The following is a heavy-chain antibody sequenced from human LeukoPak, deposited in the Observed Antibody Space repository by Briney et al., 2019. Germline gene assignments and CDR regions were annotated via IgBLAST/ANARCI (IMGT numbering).Heavy chain of an antibody. J-gene: IGHJ6*02. CDR2: IKQDGSEK. V-gene: IGHV3-7*01. Sequence: GGSLRLSCAASGFTFSSYWMSWVRQAPGKGLEWVANIKQDGSEKYYVDSVKGRFTISRDDAKNSLYLQMNSLRAEDTAVYYCARDNLAGRGYYYGMDVWGQGTTVTVSS. CDR1: GFTFSSYW. CDR3: ARDNLAGRGYYYGMDV.